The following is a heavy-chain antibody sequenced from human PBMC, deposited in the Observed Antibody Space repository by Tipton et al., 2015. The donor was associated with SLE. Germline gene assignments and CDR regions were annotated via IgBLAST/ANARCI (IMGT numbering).Heavy chain of an antibody. CDR2: IRYDGSNK. CDR3: ARDPSDSSSWYGYYYYYGMDV. V-gene: IGHV3-30*02. J-gene: IGHJ6*02. D-gene: IGHD6-13*01. Sequence: SLRLSCAASGFTFSSYGMHWVRQAPGKGLEWVAFIRYDGSNKYYADSVKGRFTISRDNSKNTLYLQMNSLRAEDTAVYYCARDPSDSSSWYGYYYYYGMDVWGQGTTVTVSS. CDR1: GFTFSSYG.